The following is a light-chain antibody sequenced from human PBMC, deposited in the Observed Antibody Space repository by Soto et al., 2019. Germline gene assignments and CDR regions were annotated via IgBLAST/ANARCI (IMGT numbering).Light chain of an antibody. Sequence: QSVLTQPPSVSGAPGQRVTISCCGSSSNIGAGYDVNWYRQLPGTAPKLLIYGNSDRPSGVPDRFSGSKSGTSASLAITGLQAEDEADYFCQSYDRSLRTYVFGTATKVTV. J-gene: IGLJ1*01. CDR3: QSYDRSLRTYV. V-gene: IGLV1-40*01. CDR2: GNS. CDR1: SSNIGAGYD.